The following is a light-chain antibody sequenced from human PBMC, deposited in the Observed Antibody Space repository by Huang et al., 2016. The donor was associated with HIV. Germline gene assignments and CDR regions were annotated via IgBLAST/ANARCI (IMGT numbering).Light chain of an antibody. Sequence: DIQMTQSPSSLSASVGDRFPITCRASQYITKSFAWYQQKPGQAPNLLLYAASRLESGVPSRFRGSGSETIYTLTIDNLQPEDSAVYFCQQYFSPLPITFGQGTRLEI. CDR1: QYITKS. V-gene: IGKV1-NL1*01. CDR2: AAS. J-gene: IGKJ5*01. CDR3: QQYFSPLPIT.